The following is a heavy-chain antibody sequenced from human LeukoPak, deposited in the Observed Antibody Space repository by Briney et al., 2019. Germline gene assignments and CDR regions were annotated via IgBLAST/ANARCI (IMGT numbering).Heavy chain of an antibody. V-gene: IGHV1-69*13. J-gene: IGHJ5*02. Sequence: ASVKVSCKASGGTFSNYTITWVRQAPGQGLEWMGGIIPFFGTSNYAQKFQGRVTITADETTSTAYMELSSLRSEDTAVYYCARVRKLSLYDSSGYSSTNWFDPWGQGTLVIVSS. D-gene: IGHD3-22*01. CDR3: ARVRKLSLYDSSGYSSTNWFDP. CDR1: GGTFSNYT. CDR2: IIPFFGTS.